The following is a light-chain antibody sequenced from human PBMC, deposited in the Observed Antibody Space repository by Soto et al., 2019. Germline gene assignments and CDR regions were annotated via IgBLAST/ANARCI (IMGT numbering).Light chain of an antibody. V-gene: IGKV3-15*01. CDR2: GAS. CDR3: QQYNNWPPIT. Sequence: EIVMTQSPATLSVSPGERANLSCRASQSISSGLAWFQQKPGQAPRLLIYGASTRATGIPARFSGSGSGTEFTLTISSLQSEDFAVYYCQQYNNWPPITFGQGTRLEIK. J-gene: IGKJ5*01. CDR1: QSISSG.